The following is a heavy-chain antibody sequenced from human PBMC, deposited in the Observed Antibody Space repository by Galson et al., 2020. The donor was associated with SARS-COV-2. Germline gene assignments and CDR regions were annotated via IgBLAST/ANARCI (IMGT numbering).Heavy chain of an antibody. D-gene: IGHD3-3*01. CDR2: INHSGST. Sequence: ETSETLSLTCAVYGGSFSGYYWSWIRQPPGKGLAWIGEINHSGSTNYNPSLKSRVTISVDTSKNQFSLKLNSVTAADTAVYYCGRGDITRPGVVIDNWGQGTLVTVSS. V-gene: IGHV4-34*01. CDR1: GGSFSGYY. CDR3: GRGDITRPGVVIDN. J-gene: IGHJ4*02.